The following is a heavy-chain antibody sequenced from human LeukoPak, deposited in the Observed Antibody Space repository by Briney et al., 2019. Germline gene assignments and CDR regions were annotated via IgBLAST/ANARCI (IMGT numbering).Heavy chain of an antibody. V-gene: IGHV6-1*01. Sequence: SQTLSLTCAISGDSVSGNSATWNWIRQSPSRGLEWLGRTYYRSKWVNDYAVSVKGRITINPDTSKNQFSLHLNSVTPEDTAVYYCARRRWRYCSSTSCYRGALDVWGQGTTVTVSS. CDR1: GDSVSGNSAT. J-gene: IGHJ6*02. D-gene: IGHD2-2*01. CDR3: ARRRWRYCSSTSCYRGALDV. CDR2: TYYRSKWVN.